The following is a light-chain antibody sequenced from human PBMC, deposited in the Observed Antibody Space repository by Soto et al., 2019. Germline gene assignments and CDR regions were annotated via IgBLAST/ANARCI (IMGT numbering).Light chain of an antibody. Sequence: DIQMTQSPSTLSGSVGDRVTITCRASQTISSWSAWYQQKQGKAPKLLIYKASTLKSGVPSRFRGSGSGTEFTLTISSLQPEDFETYYCQQSYSNPITFGQGTRLEIK. CDR3: QQSYSNPIT. V-gene: IGKV1-5*03. CDR2: KAS. J-gene: IGKJ5*01. CDR1: QTISSW.